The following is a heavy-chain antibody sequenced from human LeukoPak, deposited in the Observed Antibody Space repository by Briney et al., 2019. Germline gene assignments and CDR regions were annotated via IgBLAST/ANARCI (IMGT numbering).Heavy chain of an antibody. J-gene: IGHJ4*02. V-gene: IGHV3-11*01. Sequence: GRSLRLSCAASGFTFSDYYMSWFRQAPGKGLEWVSYISHSGTTIYYADSVKGRFTISRDNTKSSLYLQMNSLRAEDTAVYYCARGDWATYDYWGQGTLVTVSS. CDR1: GFTFSDYY. CDR2: ISHSGTTI. D-gene: IGHD3-9*01. CDR3: ARGDWATYDY.